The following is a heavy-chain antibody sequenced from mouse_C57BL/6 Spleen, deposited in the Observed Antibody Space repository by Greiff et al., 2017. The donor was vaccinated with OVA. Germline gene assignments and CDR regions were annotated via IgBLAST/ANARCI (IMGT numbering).Heavy chain of an antibody. CDR1: GYAFTNYL. CDR2: INPGSGGT. J-gene: IGHJ3*01. CDR3: ASQGDYDWFAY. Sequence: QVQLQQSGAELVRPGTSVKVSCKASGYAFTNYLIEWVKQRPGQGLEWIGVINPGSGGTNYNEKFKGKATLTADKASSTAYMQLSSLTSEDSAVYFCASQGDYDWFAYWGQGTLVTVSA. D-gene: IGHD2-4*01. V-gene: IGHV1-54*01.